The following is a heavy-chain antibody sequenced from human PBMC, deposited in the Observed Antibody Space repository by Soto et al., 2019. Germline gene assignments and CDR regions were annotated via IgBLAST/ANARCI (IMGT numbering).Heavy chain of an antibody. J-gene: IGHJ6*02. CDR2: MNPNSGKT. Sequence: QVQLVQSGAEVKKPGASVKVSCKASGYTFTSNDINWVRQATGQGLEWMGWMNPNSGKTVYAQKFQGRVTMTRNTSISTAYMDLSSLRSEDTAVYYCARRNGDSYYYDGMDVWGQGTTVTVSS. CDR1: GYTFTSND. D-gene: IGHD1-1*01. V-gene: IGHV1-8*01. CDR3: ARRNGDSYYYDGMDV.